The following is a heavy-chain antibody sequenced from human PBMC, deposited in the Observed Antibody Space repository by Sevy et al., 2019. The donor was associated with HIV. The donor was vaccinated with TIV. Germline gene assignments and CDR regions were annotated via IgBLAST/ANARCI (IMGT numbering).Heavy chain of an antibody. CDR1: GLTFSIYA. CDR2: ISGNGVGT. Sequence: GGSLRLSCADSGLTFSIYAMSWVRQAPGKGLEWVSGISGNGVGTYYADSVKGRFTISRDNSKNTLYLQVNSLRAEDTAVYYCAKGAIVGATRRYYFDYWGQGTLVTVSS. V-gene: IGHV3-23*01. J-gene: IGHJ4*02. CDR3: AKGAIVGATRRYYFDY. D-gene: IGHD1-26*01.